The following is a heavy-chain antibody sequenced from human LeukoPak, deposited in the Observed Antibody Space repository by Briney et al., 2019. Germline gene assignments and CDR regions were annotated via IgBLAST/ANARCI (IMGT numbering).Heavy chain of an antibody. CDR1: GFTFSSYW. CDR3: ASYVTAAAIGYYYYGMDV. Sequence: QPGGSLRLSCAASGFTFSSYWMSSVRQAPGKGLGWVANIKQDGSEKYYVDSVKSRFTISRDNAKNSLYLQMNSLRAEDTAVYYCASYVTAAAIGYYYYGMDVWGQGTTVTVSS. V-gene: IGHV3-7*01. J-gene: IGHJ6*02. D-gene: IGHD2-2*01. CDR2: IKQDGSEK.